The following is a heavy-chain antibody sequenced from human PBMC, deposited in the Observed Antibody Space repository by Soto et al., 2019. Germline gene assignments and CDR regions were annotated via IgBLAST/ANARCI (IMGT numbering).Heavy chain of an antibody. D-gene: IGHD6-13*01. CDR1: GYTFPSYG. V-gene: IGHV1-3*01. CDR3: VRRHVSATGIDWYDP. CDR2: INAANGDT. J-gene: IGHJ5*02. Sequence: VDSVKGSCKASGYTFPSYGIHWVRQAPGQRLEWMGWINAANGDTKYSPKFQGRVTITRDTSASTAYMELSSLRSEDTAVYYCVRRHVSATGIDWYDPWGQRTLLTVSS.